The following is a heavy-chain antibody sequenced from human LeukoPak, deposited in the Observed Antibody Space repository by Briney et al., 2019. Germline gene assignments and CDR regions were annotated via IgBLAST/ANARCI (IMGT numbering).Heavy chain of an antibody. CDR2: INPNSGGT. D-gene: IGHD3-10*01. CDR1: GYTFTGYY. V-gene: IGHV1-2*02. CDR3: ARAGVGSGSYYFDY. J-gene: IGHJ4*02. Sequence: GASVKVSCKASGYTFTGYYMHWVRQAPGQGLEWMGWINPNSGGTNYAQKFQGRVTTTRDTSISTAYMELSRLRSDDTAVYYCARAGVGSGSYYFDYWGQGTLVTVSS.